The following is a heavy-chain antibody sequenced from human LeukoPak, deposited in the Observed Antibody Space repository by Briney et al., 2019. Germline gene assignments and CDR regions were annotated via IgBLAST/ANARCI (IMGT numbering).Heavy chain of an antibody. Sequence: ASVKVSCKVSGYTLTELSMHWVRQAPGKGLEWMGGFDPEDGETIYAQKFQGRVTMTRNTSISTAYMELSSLRSEDTAVYYCARGRYSSSPFDYYYGMDVWGQGTTVTVSS. CDR2: FDPEDGET. D-gene: IGHD6-6*01. CDR1: GYTLTELS. V-gene: IGHV1-24*01. J-gene: IGHJ6*02. CDR3: ARGRYSSSPFDYYYGMDV.